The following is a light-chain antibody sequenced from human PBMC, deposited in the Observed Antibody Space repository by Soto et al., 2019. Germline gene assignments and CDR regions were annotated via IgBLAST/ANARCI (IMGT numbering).Light chain of an antibody. CDR1: QSVSSN. CDR3: QQYNRWPYT. V-gene: IGKV3-15*01. CDR2: GTS. Sequence: EIVMTQSPATLSVSPGERATLSCRASQSVSSNFAWYQQKPGQAPRLLIYGTSTRATGITPRFSGSVSGTEFTLTISSLQSEDFSVYYGQQYNRWPYTFGQGTKLEIK. J-gene: IGKJ2*01.